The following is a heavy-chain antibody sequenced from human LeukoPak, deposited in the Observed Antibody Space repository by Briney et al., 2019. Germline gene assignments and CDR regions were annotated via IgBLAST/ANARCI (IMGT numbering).Heavy chain of an antibody. CDR1: GFTFSRYY. D-gene: IGHD2-2*01. CDR2: INQDGSDK. J-gene: IGHJ3*02. CDR3: AREGIVVVPAAMDDAFDI. V-gene: IGHV3-7*01. Sequence: GGSLRLSCAASGFTFSRYYMSWVRQAPGKGLEWVANINQDGSDKYYVDSVKGRFTISRDNAKNSLYLQMNSLRAEDTGVYYCAREGIVVVPAAMDDAFDIWGQGTMVTVSS.